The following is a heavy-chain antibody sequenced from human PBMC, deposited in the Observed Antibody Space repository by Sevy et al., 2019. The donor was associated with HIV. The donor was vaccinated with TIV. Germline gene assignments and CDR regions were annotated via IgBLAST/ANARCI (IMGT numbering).Heavy chain of an antibody. V-gene: IGHV3-15*01. CDR2: IKSKAYGGTT. Sequence: GGSLRLSCAASGFTFSYAWMSWVRQAPGKGLEWLGRIKSKAYGGTTNYAAPVKGRFTISRDDSKNTLYLQMNSLKTEDTAVYYCSTDPIIVLLVTDGMDVWGQGTTVTVSS. J-gene: IGHJ6*02. CDR1: GFTFSYAW. CDR3: STDPIIVLLVTDGMDV. D-gene: IGHD2-21*02.